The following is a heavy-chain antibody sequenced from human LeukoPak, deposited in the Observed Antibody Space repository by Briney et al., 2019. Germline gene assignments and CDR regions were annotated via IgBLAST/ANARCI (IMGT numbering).Heavy chain of an antibody. CDR1: GGTFSSYA. D-gene: IGHD6-13*01. V-gene: IGHV1-69*13. Sequence: SVKVSCKASGGTFSSYAISWVRQAPGQGLEWTGGIIPIFGTANYAQKFQGRVTITADESTSTAYMELSSLRSEDTAVYYCARGGPYSSSWYDYYYYYGMDLWGQGTTVTVSS. CDR3: ARGGPYSSSWYDYYYYYGMDL. J-gene: IGHJ6*02. CDR2: IIPIFGTA.